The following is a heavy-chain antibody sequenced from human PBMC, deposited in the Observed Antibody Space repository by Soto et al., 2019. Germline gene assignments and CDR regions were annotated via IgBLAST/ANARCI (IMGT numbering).Heavy chain of an antibody. CDR1: GFTFSRYG. CDR3: AKDRRKWLTDAFAV. Sequence: QVQLVESGGGVVQPGRSLRLSCAASGFTFSRYGMHWVRQPPGKGLEWVALISYDGSSQFYSDSVKGRFTSSRDSSKNTLYLPMSSMGVEDTAVYYCAKDRRKWLTDAFAVWGQGTMVNVSS. J-gene: IGHJ3*01. CDR2: ISYDGSSQ. D-gene: IGHD6-19*01. V-gene: IGHV3-30*18.